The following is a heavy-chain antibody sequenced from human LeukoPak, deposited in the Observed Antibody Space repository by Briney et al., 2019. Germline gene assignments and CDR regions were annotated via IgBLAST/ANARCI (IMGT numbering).Heavy chain of an antibody. CDR2: INPSGGST. V-gene: IGHV1-46*01. Sequence: ASVKVPCKASGYTFTSYYMHWVRQAPGRGLEWMGIINPSGGSTSYAQKFQGRVTMTRDTSTSTVYMELSSLRSEDTAVYYCARSAKWTDCGVDCYSGGPLDYWGQGTLVTVSS. J-gene: IGHJ4*02. D-gene: IGHD2-21*02. CDR1: GYTFTSYY. CDR3: ARSAKWTDCGVDCYSGGPLDY.